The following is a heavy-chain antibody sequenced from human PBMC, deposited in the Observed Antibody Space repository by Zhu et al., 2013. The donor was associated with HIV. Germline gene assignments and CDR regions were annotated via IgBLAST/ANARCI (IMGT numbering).Heavy chain of an antibody. D-gene: IGHD2-2*03. J-gene: IGHJ6*03. V-gene: IGHV1-2*02. Sequence: QVQLVQSGAEVKKPGASVKVSCKASAYTFTAYYIHWVRQAPGQGLEWMGWINPNSGGTKYAQKFQGRVTMTRDTSITTAYMELSRLRSDDTAVYYCARSGYCSSFHLLIETYFYMDVVGKGTTVTVSS. CDR2: INPNSGGT. CDR1: AYTFTAYY. CDR3: ARSGYCSSFHLLIETYFYMDV.